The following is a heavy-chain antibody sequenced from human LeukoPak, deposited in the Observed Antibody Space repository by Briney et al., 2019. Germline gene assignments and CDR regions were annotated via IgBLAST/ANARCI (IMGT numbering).Heavy chain of an antibody. J-gene: IGHJ6*04. CDR2: ISGSSGST. D-gene: IGHD2-2*02. Sequence: GGSLRLSCAASGFTFSTYAMSRVRQAPGKGLEWVSSISGSSGSTYYADSVKGRFTISRDNSENTLYLQMNSLRDEDTAVYHCAKLLWCSSSSCYRAYGMDVWGKGTTVTVSS. CDR3: AKLLWCSSSSCYRAYGMDV. CDR1: GFTFSTYA. V-gene: IGHV3-23*01.